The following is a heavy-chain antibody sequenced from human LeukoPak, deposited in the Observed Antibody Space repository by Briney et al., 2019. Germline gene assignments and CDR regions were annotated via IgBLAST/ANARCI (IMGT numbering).Heavy chain of an antibody. V-gene: IGHV3-7*05. CDR2: IKVDGSET. CDR1: GFTFSRHW. D-gene: IGHD5-12*01. CDR3: VRGGGNFDY. J-gene: IGHJ4*02. Sequence: GGSLRLSCAASGFTFSRHWMSWVRQVPGRGLEWVANIKVDGSETYYVDSVKGRFTISRDNAQVSLYLQMNSLRAEDTAVYYCVRGGGNFDYWSQGILVTVSS.